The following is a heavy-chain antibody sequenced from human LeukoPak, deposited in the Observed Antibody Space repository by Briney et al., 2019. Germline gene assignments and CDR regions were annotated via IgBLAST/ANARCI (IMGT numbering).Heavy chain of an antibody. D-gene: IGHD6-19*01. CDR1: GFTFSSYS. V-gene: IGHV3-48*01. CDR3: ARAPDLIAVAGTGWFDP. J-gene: IGHJ5*02. Sequence: GGSLRLSCVASGFTFSSYSLNWVRQAPGKGLEWVSYISSSSSTIYYADSVKGRFTISRDNAKNSLYLQMNSLRAEDTAVYYCARAPDLIAVAGTGWFDPWGQRTLVTVSS. CDR2: ISSSSSTI.